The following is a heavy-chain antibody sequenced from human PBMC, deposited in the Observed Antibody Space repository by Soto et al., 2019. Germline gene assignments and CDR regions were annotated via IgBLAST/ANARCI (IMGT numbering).Heavy chain of an antibody. CDR3: ARGLSPIAVAYYGMDV. J-gene: IGHJ6*02. D-gene: IGHD6-19*01. V-gene: IGHV3-33*01. Sequence: GGSLRLSCASSGFTFSSYGMHWVRQAPGKGLEWVAVIWYDGSNKYYADSVKGRFTISRDNSKNTLYLQMNSLRAEDTAVYYCARGLSPIAVAYYGMDVWGQGTTVTVSS. CDR2: IWYDGSNK. CDR1: GFTFSSYG.